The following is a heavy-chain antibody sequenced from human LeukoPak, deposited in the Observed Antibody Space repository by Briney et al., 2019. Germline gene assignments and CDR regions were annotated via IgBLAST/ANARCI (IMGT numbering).Heavy chain of an antibody. CDR1: GGSISSGSYY. Sequence: SETLSLTCTVSGGSISSGSYYWSWIRQPAGKGLEWIGRIYTSGSTNYNPSLKSRVTMSVDTSKNQFSLKLSSVTAADTAVYYCAREIHVLLWFGELLYFDPWGQGTLVTVSS. CDR2: IYTSGST. D-gene: IGHD3-10*01. CDR3: AREIHVLLWFGELLYFDP. J-gene: IGHJ5*02. V-gene: IGHV4-61*02.